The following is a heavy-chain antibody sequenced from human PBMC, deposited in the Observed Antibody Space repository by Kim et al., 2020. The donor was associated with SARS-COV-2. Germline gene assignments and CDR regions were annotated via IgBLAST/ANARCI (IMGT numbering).Heavy chain of an antibody. CDR2: IYYSGST. CDR1: GGSISSSY. D-gene: IGHD6-25*01. Sequence: SETLSLTCTVSGGSISSSYWSWIRQPRGKGLEWIGYIYYSGSTNYNPSLKSRVTISVDTSKNQFSLKLSSVTATDTAVYYCARGRLQFDYWGQGTLVTVSS. V-gene: IGHV4-59*13. CDR3: ARGRLQFDY. J-gene: IGHJ4*02.